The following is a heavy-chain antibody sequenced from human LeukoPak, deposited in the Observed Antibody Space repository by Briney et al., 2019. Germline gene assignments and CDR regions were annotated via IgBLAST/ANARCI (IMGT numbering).Heavy chain of an antibody. CDR3: ARVWYYYGSGSPVFAFDI. D-gene: IGHD3-10*01. J-gene: IGHJ3*02. CDR1: GCTFTGYY. Sequence: ASVKVSCKASGCTFTGYYMHWVRQAPGQGLEWMGRINPNSGGTNYAQKFQGRVTMTRDTSISTAYMELSRLRSDDTAVYYCARVWYYYGSGSPVFAFDIWGQGTMVTVSS. CDR2: INPNSGGT. V-gene: IGHV1-2*06.